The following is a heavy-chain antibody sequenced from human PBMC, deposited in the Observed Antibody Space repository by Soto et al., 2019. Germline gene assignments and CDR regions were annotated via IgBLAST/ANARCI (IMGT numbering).Heavy chain of an antibody. CDR2: ISHSGST. J-gene: IGHJ4*02. Sequence: QVQLQESGPGLVKPSQTLSLTCTVSGGSISSAAYYWSWIRQPPGKGLEGIGYISHSGSTYYNPSLKSRVIISVDTSKNQFSLSLTSVTAADTAVYYCAREYTYGSNFFDCWGQGALVTVSS. V-gene: IGHV4-31*03. D-gene: IGHD2-2*02. CDR3: AREYTYGSNFFDC. CDR1: GGSISSAAYY.